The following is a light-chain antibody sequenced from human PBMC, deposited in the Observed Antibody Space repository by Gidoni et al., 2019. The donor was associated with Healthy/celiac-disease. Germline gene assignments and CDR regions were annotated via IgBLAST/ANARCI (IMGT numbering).Light chain of an antibody. V-gene: IGKV3-15*01. Sequence: TKSPATLSVSPGERATLSCRASQSVSSNLAWYQQKPGQAPRLLIYGASTRATGIPARFSGSGSGTEFTLTISSLQSEDFAVYYCQQYNNWCSFGQXTKLEIK. CDR1: QSVSSN. CDR2: GAS. J-gene: IGKJ2*04. CDR3: QQYNNWCS.